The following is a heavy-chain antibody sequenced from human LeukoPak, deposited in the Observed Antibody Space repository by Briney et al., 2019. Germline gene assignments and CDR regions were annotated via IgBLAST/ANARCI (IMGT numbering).Heavy chain of an antibody. D-gene: IGHD4-17*01. CDR2: IKQDGSEK. CDR1: GFTFSSYW. Sequence: PGGSLRLSCAASGFTFSSYWMSWVRQAPGKGLEWVANIKQDGSEKYYVASVKGRFTISRDNAKHSLYLQMNSLRAEDTAVYYCAIDPWTTVTTTPFDYWGQGTLVTVSS. J-gene: IGHJ4*02. V-gene: IGHV3-7*01. CDR3: AIDPWTTVTTTPFDY.